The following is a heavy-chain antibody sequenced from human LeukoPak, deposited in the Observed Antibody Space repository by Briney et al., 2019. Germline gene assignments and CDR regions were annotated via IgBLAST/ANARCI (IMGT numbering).Heavy chain of an antibody. CDR1: GYSINNYW. CDR2: IYPADSDI. CDR3: AKQEYCSGGSCYTWFDP. D-gene: IGHD2-15*01. V-gene: IGHV5-51*01. Sequence: GESLKISCKGSGYSINNYWIGWVRQMPGKGLEWMGIIYPADSDIRYSPSFQGQVTISADKSISTAYLQWSSLKASDTAMYYCAKQEYCSGGSCYTWFDPWGQGTLVTVSS. J-gene: IGHJ5*02.